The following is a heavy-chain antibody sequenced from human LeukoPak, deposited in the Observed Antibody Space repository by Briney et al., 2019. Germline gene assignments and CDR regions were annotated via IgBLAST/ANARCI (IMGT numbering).Heavy chain of an antibody. D-gene: IGHD7-27*01. CDR2: IYHSGST. V-gene: IGHV4-4*02. J-gene: IGHJ5*02. CDR1: GGSLSNTNW. CDR3: ARSGDYRFDP. Sequence: PSGTLSLTCGVSGGSLSNTNWWSWVRQPPGQGEEWIGEIYHSGSTNYNPSRKSRVTISVDKSKNQFSLKLSSVTAADTAVYYCARSGDYRFDPWGQGTLVTVSS.